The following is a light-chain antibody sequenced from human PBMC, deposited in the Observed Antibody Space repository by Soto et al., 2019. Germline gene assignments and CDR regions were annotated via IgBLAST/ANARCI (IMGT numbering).Light chain of an antibody. CDR1: QSVTGY. J-gene: IGKJ1*01. Sequence: DIVLTQSPVTLSLSPWERATLSCRASQSVTGYFVSYHQHPGQAPRLPIDDASTRAAGIPARFSGSGSGTDFTLTISSLEPEDSAFYYCQQHPGRHTFGQGTKVDIK. CDR2: DAS. CDR3: QQHPGRHT. V-gene: IGKV3-11*01.